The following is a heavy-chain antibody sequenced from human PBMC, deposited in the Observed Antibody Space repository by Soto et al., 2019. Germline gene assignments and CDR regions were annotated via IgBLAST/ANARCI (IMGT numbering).Heavy chain of an antibody. CDR3: AKVNSDTEHWSFDL. V-gene: IGHV3-23*01. CDR2: ISGRGSDT. CDR1: GFTFSSYA. D-gene: IGHD2-8*02. J-gene: IGHJ2*01. Sequence: EVQLLESGGGLVQPGGSLRLSCAASGFTFSSYAMSWVRQAPGKGLEWVSAISGRGSDTYYADSVKGRFTISRDNSKNTVFLQMASVRAEGTAVYYCAKVNSDTEHWSFDLWGRGTLVTVSS.